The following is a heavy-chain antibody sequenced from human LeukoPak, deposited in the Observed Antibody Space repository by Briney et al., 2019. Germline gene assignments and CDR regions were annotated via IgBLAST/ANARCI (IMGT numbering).Heavy chain of an antibody. J-gene: IGHJ5*02. CDR1: GGSISSSGYY. CDR2: IYYSGST. V-gene: IGHV4-39*01. CDR3: ARHEYSGSYYGLSWFDP. Sequence: SETLSLTCTVSGGSISSSGYYWGWIRQPPGKGVEWIASIYYSGSTYYNPSLKSRVTISVDTAKNQLSLKLSSLTAAHTAVYYCARHEYSGSYYGLSWFDPWGQGTLVTVSS. D-gene: IGHD1-26*01.